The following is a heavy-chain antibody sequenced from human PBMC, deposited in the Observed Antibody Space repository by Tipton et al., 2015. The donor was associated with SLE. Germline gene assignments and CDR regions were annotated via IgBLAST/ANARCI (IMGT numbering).Heavy chain of an antibody. J-gene: IGHJ3*01. D-gene: IGHD2-2*01. CDR1: SFTFSRYS. V-gene: IGHV3-21*04. CDR2: ISRSSSFI. Sequence: SLRLSCAASSFTFSRYSMNWVRQAPGKGLEWVSSISRSSSFIYYADSVKGRFTISRDNAKNSLFLQMTSLGAEDTAVYYCARDKLGTNAFDLWGPGTMVTVSS. CDR3: ARDKLGTNAFDL.